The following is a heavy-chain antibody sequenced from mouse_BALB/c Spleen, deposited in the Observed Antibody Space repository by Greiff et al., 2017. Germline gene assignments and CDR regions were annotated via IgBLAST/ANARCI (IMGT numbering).Heavy chain of an antibody. V-gene: IGHV1S81*02. D-gene: IGHD2-10*01. CDR2: INPSNGGT. Sequence: QVQLQQSGAELVKPGASVKLSCKASGYTFTSYYMYWVKQRPGQGLEWIGEINPSNGGTNFNEKFKSKATLTVDKSSSTAYMQLSSLTSEDSAVYYCTAAYYGNYGNYYAMDYWGQGTSVTVAS. CDR3: TAAYYGNYGNYYAMDY. J-gene: IGHJ4*01. CDR1: GYTFTSYY.